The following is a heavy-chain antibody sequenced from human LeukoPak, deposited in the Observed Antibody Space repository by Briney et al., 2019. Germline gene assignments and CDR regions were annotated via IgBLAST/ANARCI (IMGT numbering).Heavy chain of an antibody. CDR2: ISDSGGST. D-gene: IGHD3-22*01. CDR3: AKRGVVIRVILVGFHKEAYYFDS. Sequence: GGSLRLSCAVSGITLSNYGMSWVRQAPGKGLDWVAGISDSGGSTNYADSVKGRFTISRDNPKNTLYLQMNSLRAEDTAVYFCAKRGVVIRVILVGFHKEAYYFDSWGQGALFTVSS. V-gene: IGHV3-23*01. J-gene: IGHJ4*02. CDR1: GITLSNYG.